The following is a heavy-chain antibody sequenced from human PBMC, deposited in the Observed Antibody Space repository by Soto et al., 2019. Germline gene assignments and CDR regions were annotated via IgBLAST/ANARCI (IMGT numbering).Heavy chain of an antibody. Sequence: ASVKVSCKASGYTFTGYYMHWVRQAPGQGLEWMGWINPNSGGTNYAQKFQGRVTMTRDTSISTAYMELSRLRSDDTAVYYCARFRAFGELPFEYWGQGTLVTVSS. V-gene: IGHV1-2*02. D-gene: IGHD3-10*01. CDR2: INPNSGGT. CDR1: GYTFTGYY. CDR3: ARFRAFGELPFEY. J-gene: IGHJ4*02.